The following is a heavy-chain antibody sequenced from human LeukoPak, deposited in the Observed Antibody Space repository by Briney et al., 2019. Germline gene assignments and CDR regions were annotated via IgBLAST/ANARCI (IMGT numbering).Heavy chain of an antibody. J-gene: IGHJ5*02. CDR2: ISGSGGST. D-gene: IGHD3-22*01. V-gene: IGHV3-23*01. CDR3: AKQGKGSYYYDSSGYYNWFDP. CDR1: GFTFSSYA. Sequence: PGGSLRLSCAASGFTFSSYAMSWVRQAPGKGLEWVSAISGSGGSTYCADSVKGRFTISRDNSKNTLYLQMNSLRAEDTAVYYCAKQGKGSYYYDSSGYYNWFDPWGQGTLVTVSS.